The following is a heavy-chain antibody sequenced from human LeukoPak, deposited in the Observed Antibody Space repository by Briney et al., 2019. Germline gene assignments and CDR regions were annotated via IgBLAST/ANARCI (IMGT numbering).Heavy chain of an antibody. CDR2: ISGSGGST. D-gene: IGHD6-19*01. J-gene: IGHJ1*01. CDR3: TRNSGWYGLS. V-gene: IGHV3-23*01. Sequence: GGSLRLSCAASGFTFSGYAMSWVRQAPGKGLEWVSAISGSGGSTYYADSVKGRFTISRDNSNNTLFLHLNSLRGEDTAVYYCTRNSGWYGLSWGQGTLVTVSS. CDR1: GFTFSGYA.